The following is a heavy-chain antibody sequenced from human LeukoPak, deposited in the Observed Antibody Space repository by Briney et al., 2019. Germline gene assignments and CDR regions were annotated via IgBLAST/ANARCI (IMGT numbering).Heavy chain of an antibody. V-gene: IGHV3-30*02. Sequence: GGSLRLSCAASGFTFSSYGMHWVRQAPGKGLEWVAFIRYDGSNKYYADSVKGRFTISRDNSKNTMYLQMNRLRVEDTAVYFCARDIRGGTNEEGQSWGQGILVTVSS. D-gene: IGHD1-26*01. J-gene: IGHJ4*02. CDR1: GFTFSSYG. CDR2: IRYDGSNK. CDR3: ARDIRGGTNEEGQS.